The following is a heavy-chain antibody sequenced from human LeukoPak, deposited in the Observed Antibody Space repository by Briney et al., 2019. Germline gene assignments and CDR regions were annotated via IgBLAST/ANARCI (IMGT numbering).Heavy chain of an antibody. CDR2: ISSSSSYI. V-gene: IGHV3-21*01. J-gene: IGHJ4*02. Sequence: GGSLRPSCAASGFTFSSYNMSWIRQAPGKGLEWVASISSSSSYIYYADSVKGRFTISRDNAKNSLYLQMTSLRAEDTAVYYCVRENILPGYPSYYFDYWGQGTLVTVSS. D-gene: IGHD3-9*01. CDR3: VRENILPGYPSYYFDY. CDR1: GFTFSSYN.